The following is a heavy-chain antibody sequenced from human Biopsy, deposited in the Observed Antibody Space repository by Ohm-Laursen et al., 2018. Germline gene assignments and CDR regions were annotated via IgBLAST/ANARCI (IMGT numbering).Heavy chain of an antibody. CDR2: ISYNERT. J-gene: IGHJ2*01. V-gene: IGHV4-31*03. Sequence: TLSLTCSVSGASVKTSGYFWAWIRQRPGKGLEWIGYISYNERTHYNPSLTSRLAISFDTSNNRISLQLRSVSVAATAVYYCVREPKTGTAEAWYFDLWGRGSPVTVPS. D-gene: IGHD3-9*01. CDR3: VREPKTGTAEAWYFDL. CDR1: GASVKTSGYF.